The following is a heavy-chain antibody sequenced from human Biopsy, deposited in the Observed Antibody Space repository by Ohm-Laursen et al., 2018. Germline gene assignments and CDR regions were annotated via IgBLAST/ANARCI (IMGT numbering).Heavy chain of an antibody. CDR3: ARLAYSEYRRDPLNV. CDR2: INPNNGGT. CDR1: GDNFNAYY. D-gene: IGHD5-18*01. J-gene: IGHJ3*01. Sequence: GASVKVSCKASGDNFNAYYMQWVRQAPGQGLEWMGWINPNNGGTNYAHKFQGRVTMTRDTSISTACMHLSGLTSDVTAVYYCARLAYSEYRRDPLNVWGQGTMVIVS. V-gene: IGHV1-2*02.